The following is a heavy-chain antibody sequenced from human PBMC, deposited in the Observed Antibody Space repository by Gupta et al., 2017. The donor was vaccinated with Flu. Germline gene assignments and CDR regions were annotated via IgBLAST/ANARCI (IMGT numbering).Heavy chain of an antibody. Sequence: GLEYVSAISSNGGSTYYANSVKGRFTISRDNSKNTLYLQMGSLRAEDMAVYYCARDGGYCSGGSCPTYYFDYWGQGTLVTVSS. V-gene: IGHV3-64*01. D-gene: IGHD2-15*01. CDR3: ARDGGYCSGGSCPTYYFDY. CDR2: ISSNGGST. J-gene: IGHJ4*02.